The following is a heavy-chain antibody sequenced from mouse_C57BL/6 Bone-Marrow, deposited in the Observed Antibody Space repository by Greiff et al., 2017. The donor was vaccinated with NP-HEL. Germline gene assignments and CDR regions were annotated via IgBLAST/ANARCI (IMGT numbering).Heavy chain of an antibody. D-gene: IGHD1-1*01. CDR3: ARRRYGR. CDR2: IYPRDGST. CDR1: GYTFTSYD. Sequence: QVQLKQSGPELVKPGASVKLSCKASGYTFTSYDLNWVKQRPGQGLEWIGWIYPRDGSTKYNEKFKGKATSTVNTSSRTAYKGLHSLASEDSAFYCCARRRYGRWGQGTSVTVSS. V-gene: IGHV1-85*01. J-gene: IGHJ4*01.